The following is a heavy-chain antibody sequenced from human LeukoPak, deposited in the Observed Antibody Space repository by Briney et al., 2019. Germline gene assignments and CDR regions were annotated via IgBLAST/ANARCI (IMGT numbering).Heavy chain of an antibody. V-gene: IGHV3-74*01. CDR2: IKTDGRTT. CDR3: TTGPSYGYEW. Sequence: GSLRLSCAASGMTFSNHWMHWVRQVPGKGPVWVSLIKTDGRTTIYADSVKGRFTISRDNGKSTLYLQMNSLRAEDTAIYYCTTGPSYGYEWWGQGTVVTVSS. CDR1: GMTFSNHW. D-gene: IGHD3-16*01. J-gene: IGHJ4*02.